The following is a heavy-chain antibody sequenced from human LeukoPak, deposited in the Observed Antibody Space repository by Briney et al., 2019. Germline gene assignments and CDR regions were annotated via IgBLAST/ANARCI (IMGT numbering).Heavy chain of an antibody. J-gene: IGHJ4*02. D-gene: IGHD4-11*01. Sequence: PGGSLRLSCAASGFTFSSYWMSWVRQAPGKGLEWVANIKQDGSEKYYVDSVKGRFTISRDNAKNSLYLQMNSLRAEDTAVYYCSKDRIAVTTSFDYWGQGTLVTVSS. V-gene: IGHV3-7*01. CDR1: GFTFSSYW. CDR3: SKDRIAVTTSFDY. CDR2: IKQDGSEK.